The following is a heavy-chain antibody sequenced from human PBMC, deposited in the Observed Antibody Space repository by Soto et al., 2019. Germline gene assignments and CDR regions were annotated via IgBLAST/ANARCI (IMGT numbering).Heavy chain of an antibody. CDR3: ARGVTMVRGVIHTPYFDY. Sequence: QVQLQESGPGLVKPSQTLSLTCTVSGGSISSGGYYWSWIRQHPGKGLEWIGYIYYSGSTYYNPSRKSRVTISVDTSKNQFCLKLSSVTAADTAVYYCARGVTMVRGVIHTPYFDYWGQGTLVTVSS. CDR2: IYYSGST. D-gene: IGHD3-10*01. J-gene: IGHJ4*02. CDR1: GGSISSGGYY. V-gene: IGHV4-31*03.